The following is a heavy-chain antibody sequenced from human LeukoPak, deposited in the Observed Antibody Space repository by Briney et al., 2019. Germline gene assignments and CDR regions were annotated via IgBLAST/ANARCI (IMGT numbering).Heavy chain of an antibody. Sequence: PGGSLRLSCAASGFTFDDYGMSWVRQAPGKGLEWVSGIYWNGGRTGYADSVRGRFTVSRDNAKNSLYLQMNSLRVEDTALYYCARDLYGDYAFDIWGQGTMVTVSS. D-gene: IGHD4-17*01. CDR3: ARDLYGDYAFDI. CDR2: IYWNGGRT. CDR1: GFTFDDYG. V-gene: IGHV3-20*04. J-gene: IGHJ3*02.